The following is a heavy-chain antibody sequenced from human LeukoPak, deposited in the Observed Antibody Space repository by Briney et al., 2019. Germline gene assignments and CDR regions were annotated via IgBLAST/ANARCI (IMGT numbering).Heavy chain of an antibody. V-gene: IGHV1-2*02. CDR2: INPNSGGT. D-gene: IGHD1-26*01. CDR3: ARGLGGATPYLQH. Sequence: GASVKVSCKASGYTFTGYYMHWVRQAPGQGLEWMGWINPNSGGTNYAQKFQDRVTMTRDTSISTAYMELSRLRSDDTAVYYCARGLGGATPYLQHWGQGTLVTVSS. CDR1: GYTFTGYY. J-gene: IGHJ1*01.